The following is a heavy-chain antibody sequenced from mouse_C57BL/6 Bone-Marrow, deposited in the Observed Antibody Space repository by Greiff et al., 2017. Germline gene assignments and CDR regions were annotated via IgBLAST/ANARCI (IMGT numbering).Heavy chain of an antibody. CDR3: ARDYYGSSYLFAY. J-gene: IGHJ3*01. CDR1: GYAFSSYW. D-gene: IGHD1-1*01. V-gene: IGHV1-80*01. CDR2: IYPGDGDT. Sequence: QVHVKQSGAELVKPGASVKISCKASGYAFSSYWMNWVKQRPGKGLEWIGQIYPGDGDTNYNGKFKGKATLTADKSSSTAYMQLSSLTSEDSAVYFCARDYYGSSYLFAYWGQGTLVTVSA.